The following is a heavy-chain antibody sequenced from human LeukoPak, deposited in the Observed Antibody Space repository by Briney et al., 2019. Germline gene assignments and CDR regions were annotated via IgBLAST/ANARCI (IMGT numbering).Heavy chain of an antibody. J-gene: IGHJ3*01. CDR1: GFTFNIFA. D-gene: IGHD3-22*01. CDR3: AKDAISMNKIWDAFDV. V-gene: IGHV3-23*01. Sequence: GGSLRLSCAASGFTFNIFAMTWVRQAPGKGLEWVSTIGSPDETYYADSVKGRFTLSRDNSMNTLYLQMSSLRAEDTAAYYCAKDAISMNKIWDAFDVWGQGTVVSASS. CDR2: IGSPDET.